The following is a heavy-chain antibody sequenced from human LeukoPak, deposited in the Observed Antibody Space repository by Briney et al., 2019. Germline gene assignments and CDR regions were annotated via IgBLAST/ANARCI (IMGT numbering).Heavy chain of an antibody. D-gene: IGHD4-23*01. J-gene: IGHJ4*02. CDR3: ARVSYGGNEIDY. CDR1: GGSFSGYY. Sequence: SETLSLTCAVYGGSFSGYYWSWIRQPPGKGLEWIGEINHSGSTNYNPSLKSRVTISVDTSKNQFSLKLSSVTAADTAVYYCARVSYGGNEIDYWGQGTLVTVSS. CDR2: INHSGST. V-gene: IGHV4-34*01.